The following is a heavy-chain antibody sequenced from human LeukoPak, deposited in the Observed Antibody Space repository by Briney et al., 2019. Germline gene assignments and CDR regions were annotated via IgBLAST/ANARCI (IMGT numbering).Heavy chain of an antibody. V-gene: IGHV1-2*02. CDR1: GYTFTGYY. J-gene: IGHJ5*02. D-gene: IGHD2-15*01. CDR3: ARDRVVVVAAPNWFDP. CDR2: INPNSGGT. Sequence: ASVKVSCKASGYTFTGYYMHWVRQAPGQGLEWMGWINPNSGGTNYAQKFQGRVTMTRDTSISTAYMELSRLRSDDTAVYYCARDRVVVVAAPNWFDPWGQGTLVTVSS.